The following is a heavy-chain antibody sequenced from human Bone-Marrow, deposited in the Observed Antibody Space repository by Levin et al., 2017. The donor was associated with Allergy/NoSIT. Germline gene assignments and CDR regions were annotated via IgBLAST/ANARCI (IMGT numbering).Heavy chain of an antibody. D-gene: IGHD6-25*01. CDR1: GFSFSSYA. J-gene: IGHJ4*02. Sequence: GESLKISCEASGFSFSSYAMHWVRQAPGKGLEWVAVISYDGGDKYYADSVKGRFIISRERTRNRVFLEMNSLRSEDTAVYYCARGVSGGGSGAVYYFDHWGQGTLVTVSS. CDR2: ISYDGGDK. CDR3: ARGVSGGGSGAVYYFDH. V-gene: IGHV3-30*04.